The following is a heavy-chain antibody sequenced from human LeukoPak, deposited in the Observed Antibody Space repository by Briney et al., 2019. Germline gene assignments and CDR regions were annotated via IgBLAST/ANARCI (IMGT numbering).Heavy chain of an antibody. J-gene: IGHJ2*01. Sequence: SQTLSLTCTVSGGSISSGNYYWNWIRQPVGKGLEWIGLIYTSGSTYYNPSLKSRLTISLDTSKNQFSLKLGSVTAADTAVYYCAREFDLWGRGTLVTVSS. CDR1: GGSISSGNYY. CDR2: IYTSGST. V-gene: IGHV4-61*02. CDR3: AREFDL.